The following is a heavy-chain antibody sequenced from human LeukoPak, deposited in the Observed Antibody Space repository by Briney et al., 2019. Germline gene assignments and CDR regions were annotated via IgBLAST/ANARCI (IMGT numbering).Heavy chain of an antibody. Sequence: SETLSLTCAVYGGSFSGYYWSWIRQPPGKELEWIGEINHSGSTNYNPSLKSRVTISVGTSKNQFSLKLSSVTAADTAVYYCARIMYSSGWSRGYYYYGMDVWGQGTTVTVSS. CDR2: INHSGST. V-gene: IGHV4-34*01. CDR1: GGSFSGYY. CDR3: ARIMYSSGWSRGYYYYGMDV. D-gene: IGHD6-19*01. J-gene: IGHJ6*02.